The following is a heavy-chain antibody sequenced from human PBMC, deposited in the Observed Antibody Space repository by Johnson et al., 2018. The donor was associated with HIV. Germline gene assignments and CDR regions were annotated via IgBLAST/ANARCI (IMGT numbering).Heavy chain of an antibody. CDR3: ARGPILEWLSGDGFDM. D-gene: IGHD3-3*01. CDR2: ISGSGGST. V-gene: IGHV3-23*04. CDR1: GFTFSSYT. Sequence: VQLVESGGGLVQPGGSLRLSCAASGFTFSSYTMSWVRQAPGKGLEWVSAISGSGGSTYYADSVKGQFTISRDNSKNTLHLQMNSLRVEDTAMYYCARGPILEWLSGDGFDMWGQGTMVTVYS. J-gene: IGHJ3*02.